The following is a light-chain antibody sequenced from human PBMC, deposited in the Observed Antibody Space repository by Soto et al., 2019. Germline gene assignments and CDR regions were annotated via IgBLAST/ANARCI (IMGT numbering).Light chain of an antibody. Sequence: QSVLTQPPSVSAAPGQNVTISCSGTSSNIGNNFVSWYQQLPGTAPKLLFYDTNKRPSGIPDRFSGSKSGTSATLGITGLETGDEADYYCGTWDTSLSTGVFGTGTKVTVL. V-gene: IGLV1-51*01. CDR1: SSNIGNNF. CDR2: DTN. CDR3: GTWDTSLSTGV. J-gene: IGLJ1*01.